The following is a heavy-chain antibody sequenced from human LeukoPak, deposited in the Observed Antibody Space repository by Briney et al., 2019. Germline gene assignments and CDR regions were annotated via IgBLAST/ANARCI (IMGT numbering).Heavy chain of an antibody. J-gene: IGHJ4*02. V-gene: IGHV3-23*01. CDR1: DFSFITYA. D-gene: IGHD1-1*01. CDR3: ARVGKLEPYY. Sequence: QSGGSLRLSCSASDFSFITYAMSWVRQAPGKGLEWVSSISGGGDATYYADSVKGRFTISRDNSKNTLYLQMNSLRADDTAVYYCARVGKLEPYYWGQGTLVTVSS. CDR2: ISGGGDAT.